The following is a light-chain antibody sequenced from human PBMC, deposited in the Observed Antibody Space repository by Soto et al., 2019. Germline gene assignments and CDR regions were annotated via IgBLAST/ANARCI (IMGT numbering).Light chain of an antibody. Sequence: EVVLTQSPGTLSLSPGERATLSCRASQSVSNNYFAWYQQKPGQAPRLLIFGSSYRATGIPDRFSGSGSGTDFTLTIIRLEPEDFAVYYCQQYGSSPPYTFGQGTKLEIK. CDR1: QSVSNNY. J-gene: IGKJ2*01. CDR3: QQYGSSPPYT. V-gene: IGKV3-20*01. CDR2: GSS.